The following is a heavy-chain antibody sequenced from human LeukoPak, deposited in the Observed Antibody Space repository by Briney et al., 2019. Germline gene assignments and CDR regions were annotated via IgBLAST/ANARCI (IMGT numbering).Heavy chain of an antibody. V-gene: IGHV4-61*01. CDR2: IYYRGST. CDR1: SGSISSASISSYY. CDR3: ARADRGGYKVIHFDY. D-gene: IGHD5-24*01. J-gene: IGHJ4*02. Sequence: AETLSLTCTVSSGSISSASISSYYWIWIRQPPGKGLEWIGNIYYRGSTKYSSSLKSRVTISVDTSRNQFSLKLSSVTAADTAVYYCARADRGGYKVIHFDYWGQGTLVTVSS.